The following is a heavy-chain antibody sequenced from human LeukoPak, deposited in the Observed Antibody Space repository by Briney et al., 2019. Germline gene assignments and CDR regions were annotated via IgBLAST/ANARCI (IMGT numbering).Heavy chain of an antibody. CDR2: IYYSGST. CDR3: AREGAPRLPGFGRFDP. CDR1: GGSISSYY. Sequence: SETLSLTCTVSGGSISSYYWSWIRQPPGRGLEWIGYIYYSGSTNYNPSLKSRVTISADTSKNQFSLKLSSVTAADTAVYYCAREGAPRLPGFGRFDPWGQGTLVTVSS. V-gene: IGHV4-59*12. D-gene: IGHD6-6*01. J-gene: IGHJ5*02.